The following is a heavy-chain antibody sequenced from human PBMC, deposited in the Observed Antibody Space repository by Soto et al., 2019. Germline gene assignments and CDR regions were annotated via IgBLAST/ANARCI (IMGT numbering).Heavy chain of an antibody. CDR3: ARDTTEYYYGSGSSDYYGMDV. CDR1: ELTRSRHE. Sequence: PGGALRLLCSAAELTRSRHEMNSVRKAPGKGLEQLSVISSSGSTMSYAGSVQGRFTISRDNGKNSLYLQMNSQRAEDTAVYYCARDTTEYYYGSGSSDYYGMDVWGQGTTVTVS. CDR2: ISSSGSTM. J-gene: IGHJ6*02. D-gene: IGHD3-10*01. V-gene: IGHV3-48*03.